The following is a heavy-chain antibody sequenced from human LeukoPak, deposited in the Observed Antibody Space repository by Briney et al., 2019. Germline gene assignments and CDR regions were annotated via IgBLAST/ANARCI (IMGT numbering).Heavy chain of an antibody. Sequence: SETLSLTCTVSGGSISSSSNYWGWIRQPPGKGLEWIGSIYYSGSTYYSPSLKSRVTISVDTSKNQFSLKLSSVTAADTAVYYCARGVYYGSGSYYLSSLPLGRQRTNWFDPWGQGTLVTVSS. CDR1: GGSISSSSNY. CDR3: ARGVYYGSGSYYLSSLPLGRQRTNWFDP. J-gene: IGHJ5*02. D-gene: IGHD3-10*01. V-gene: IGHV4-39*07. CDR2: IYYSGST.